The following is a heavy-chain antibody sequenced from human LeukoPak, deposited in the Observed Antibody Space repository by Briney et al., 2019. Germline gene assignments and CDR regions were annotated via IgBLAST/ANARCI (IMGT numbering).Heavy chain of an antibody. CDR1: GASISSYY. CDR3: ARVRGYYDSSGYDY. V-gene: IGHV4-59*01. CDR2: IYYSGST. D-gene: IGHD3-22*01. J-gene: IGHJ4*02. Sequence: KASETLSLTCTVSGASISSYYWSWIRQPPGKGLEWIGYIYYSGSTNYNPALKSRVTISEDTSKNQISLKLSSVTAADTAVYNCARVRGYYDSSGYDYWGQGTLVTVSS.